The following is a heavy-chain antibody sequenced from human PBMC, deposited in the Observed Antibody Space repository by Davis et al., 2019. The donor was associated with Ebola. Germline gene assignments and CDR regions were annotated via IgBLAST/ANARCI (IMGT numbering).Heavy chain of an antibody. D-gene: IGHD6-13*01. CDR3: ARGGDSSTWYPFDY. CDR2: IYYSGST. V-gene: IGHV4-59*01. Sequence: PSETLSLTCTVSGASISSYYWSWIRQPPGKGLEWIGYIYYSGSTDYNPSLKSRVTISVDRSKNQFSLKLSSVTAADTAVYYCARGGDSSTWYPFDYWGQGTLVTVSS. J-gene: IGHJ4*02. CDR1: GASISSYY.